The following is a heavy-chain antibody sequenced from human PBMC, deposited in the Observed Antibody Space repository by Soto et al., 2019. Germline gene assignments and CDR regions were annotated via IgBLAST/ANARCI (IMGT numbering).Heavy chain of an antibody. Sequence: QVQLQESGPGLVKPSETLSLTCTVSGGSISSYYWSWIRQPPGKGLEWIGYIYYSGSTNYNPSFQSRVTVSVDPSKNQFSLKLSSVTAADTAVYYCARRYGGTFDYWGQGTLVTVSS. D-gene: IGHD2-15*01. CDR2: IYYSGST. CDR3: ARRYGGTFDY. V-gene: IGHV4-59*08. J-gene: IGHJ4*02. CDR1: GGSISSYY.